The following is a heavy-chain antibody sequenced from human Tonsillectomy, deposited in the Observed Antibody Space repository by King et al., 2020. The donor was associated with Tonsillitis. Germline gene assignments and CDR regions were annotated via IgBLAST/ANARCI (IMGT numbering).Heavy chain of an antibody. V-gene: IGHV3-48*01. CDR1: GFTFSSYS. CDR2: ISSSSSTI. J-gene: IGHJ4*02. CDR3: AREGDGLTGEPFDY. Sequence: VQLVESGGGLVQPGGSLRLSCAASGFTFSSYSMNWVRQAPGKGLEWVSYISSSSSTIYYADSVKGRFTISRDNARNPLYLQMNSLRAEDTAVYYCAREGDGLTGEPFDYWGQGTLVTVSS. D-gene: IGHD7-27*01.